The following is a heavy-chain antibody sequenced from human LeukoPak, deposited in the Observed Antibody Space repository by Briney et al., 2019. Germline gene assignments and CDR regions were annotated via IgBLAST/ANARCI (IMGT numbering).Heavy chain of an antibody. CDR2: IYYSGTT. J-gene: IGHJ4*02. V-gene: IGHV4-39*01. D-gene: IGHD3-22*01. CDR3: ASRYYYDSSGYTR. Sequence: SETLSLTCTVPVGSISSSSYYWAWIRQPPGKGLEWIGTIYYSGTTNYNPSLKSRVTIPVDTSNNQFSLKLSSVTAADTAVYYCASRYYYDSSGYTRWGQGTLVTVSP. CDR1: VGSISSSSYY.